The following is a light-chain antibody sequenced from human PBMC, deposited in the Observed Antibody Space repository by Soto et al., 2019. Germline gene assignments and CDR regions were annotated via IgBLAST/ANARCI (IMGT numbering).Light chain of an antibody. V-gene: IGLV3-21*02. CDR1: KIGSTS. CDR2: DDS. Sequence: SYELTQPPSVSVAPGQTARITCGGNKIGSTSVQWYQQKPGQAPVLVVYDDSDRPSGIHERFSGSNSGNTATLTLSRVEAGDEAAFYCQVWYSSSDHPRYVFGTGTKLTVL. J-gene: IGLJ1*01. CDR3: QVWYSSSDHPRYV.